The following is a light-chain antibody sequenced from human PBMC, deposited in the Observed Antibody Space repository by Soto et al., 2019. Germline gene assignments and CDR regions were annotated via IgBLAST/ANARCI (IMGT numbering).Light chain of an antibody. J-gene: IGKJ3*01. CDR2: GAS. V-gene: IGKV3-20*01. Sequence: EIVLTQSPGTLSLSPGERATLSCRASQSVSSSYLAWYQHKPGQGPRLLIYGASSRATGIPDRFSGSGSGTDFTLTISRLEPEAFALYYCQKYGSSFTFGPGTKVDIK. CDR1: QSVSSSY. CDR3: QKYGSSFT.